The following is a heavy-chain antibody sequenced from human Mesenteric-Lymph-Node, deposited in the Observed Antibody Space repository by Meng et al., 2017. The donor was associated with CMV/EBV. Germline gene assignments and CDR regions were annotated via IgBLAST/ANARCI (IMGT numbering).Heavy chain of an antibody. Sequence: GESLKISCAASGFTFSNSDMNWVRQAPGKGLEWVSGVSWNGSRTHYADSVKGRFIISRDNSRNFLYQQMNSLRPEDMAVYYCARGEELTYYDFWSGYYSGGGFLDYWGQGTLVTVSS. J-gene: IGHJ4*02. CDR3: ARGEELTYYDFWSGYYSGGGFLDY. D-gene: IGHD3-3*01. V-gene: IGHV3-19*01. CDR1: GFTFSNSD. CDR2: VSWNGSRT.